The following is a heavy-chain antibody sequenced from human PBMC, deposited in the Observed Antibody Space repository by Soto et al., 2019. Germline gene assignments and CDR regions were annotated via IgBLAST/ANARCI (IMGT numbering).Heavy chain of an antibody. V-gene: IGHV4-34*01. CDR2: INHSGST. CDR1: GGSFSGYY. CDR3: ARRSGYYYDNRGYSTLRFYYGMDV. J-gene: IGHJ6*02. Sequence: QVQLQQWGAGLLKPSETLSLSCVVYGGSFSGYYWSWIRQPPGKGLEWIGEINHSGSTNYNPSLKNRDSISVATSKNQFSLQLSSVTAADTAVYYCARRSGYYYDNRGYSTLRFYYGMDVWGQGTTVTVSS. D-gene: IGHD3-22*01.